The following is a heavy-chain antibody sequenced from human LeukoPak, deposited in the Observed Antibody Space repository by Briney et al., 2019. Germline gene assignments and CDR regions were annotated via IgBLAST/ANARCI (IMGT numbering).Heavy chain of an antibody. CDR1: GDSVSGKSVA. J-gene: IGHJ4*02. D-gene: IGHD3-10*01. CDR3: ARGDGPNHGRYYFDY. V-gene: IGHV6-1*01. Sequence: SQTLSLTCAISGDSVSGKSVAWNWIRQSPSRGLEWLGRTFYRSKWSSEYATSMKGRITINPDTSKNQFSLQLISVTPEDTAVYYCARGDGPNHGRYYFDYWGQGTLITVSS. CDR2: TFYRSKWSS.